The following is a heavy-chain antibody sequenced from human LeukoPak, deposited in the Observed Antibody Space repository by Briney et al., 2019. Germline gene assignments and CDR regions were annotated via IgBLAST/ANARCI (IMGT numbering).Heavy chain of an antibody. J-gene: IGHJ4*02. CDR3: ARVAYCGGDCYWFDY. Sequence: SETLSLTFTVSGGSISSYYWSWIRQPPGKGLEWIGYIYYSGSTNYNPSLKSRVPISVDTSKNQFSLKLSSVTAADTAVYYCARVAYCGGDCYWFDYWGQGTLVTVSS. CDR1: GGSISSYY. CDR2: IYYSGST. D-gene: IGHD2-21*02. V-gene: IGHV4-59*01.